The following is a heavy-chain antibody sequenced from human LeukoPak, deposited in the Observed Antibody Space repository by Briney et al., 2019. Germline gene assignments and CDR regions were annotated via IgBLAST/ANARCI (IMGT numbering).Heavy chain of an antibody. CDR1: GHTFTGYY. Sequence: GASVKVSCKASGHTFTGYYMHWVRQAPGQGLEWMGWINPNSGGTNYAQKFQGRVTMTRDTSISTAYMELSRLRSDDTAVYYCAREDGGYSYGYLYYFDYWGQGTLVTVSS. CDR2: INPNSGGT. J-gene: IGHJ4*02. V-gene: IGHV1-2*02. D-gene: IGHD5-18*01. CDR3: AREDGGYSYGYLYYFDY.